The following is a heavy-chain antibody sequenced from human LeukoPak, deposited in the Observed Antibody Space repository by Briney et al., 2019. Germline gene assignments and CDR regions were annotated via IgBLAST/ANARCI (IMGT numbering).Heavy chain of an antibody. J-gene: IGHJ4*02. D-gene: IGHD5-12*01. V-gene: IGHV1-2*02. CDR1: GYTFTGYY. CDR3: ARTRGYSGYDPLDY. Sequence: VASVKVSCKASGYTFTGYYMHWVRQAPGQGLECMGWINPNSGGTNYAQKFQGRVTMTRDTSISTAYMELSRLRSDDTAVYYCARTRGYSGYDPLDYWGQGTLVTVSS. CDR2: INPNSGGT.